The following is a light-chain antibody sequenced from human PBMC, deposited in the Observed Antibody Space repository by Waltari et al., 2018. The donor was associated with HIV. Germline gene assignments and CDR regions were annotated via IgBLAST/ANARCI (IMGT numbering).Light chain of an antibody. CDR3: QQYSGIPYT. Sequence: DIVMTQSPDSLVVSLGERATINCKSSESGLKSSRYRNYLAWYQQKPGQRPKLLIYWAAVRGSGVPDRFSASGSGSDFTLTITNLQAEDVAVYDCQQYSGIPYTVGQGTKLEIK. CDR1: ESGLKSSRYRNY. CDR2: WAA. J-gene: IGKJ2*01. V-gene: IGKV4-1*01.